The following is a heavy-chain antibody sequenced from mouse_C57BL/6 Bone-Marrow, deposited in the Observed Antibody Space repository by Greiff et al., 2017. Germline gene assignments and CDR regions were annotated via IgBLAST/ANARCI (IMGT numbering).Heavy chain of an antibody. Sequence: VMLVESGPELVKPGASVKLSCKASGYTFTSYDINWVKQRPGQGLEWIGWIYPRDGSTKYNEKFKGKATLTVDTSSSTAYMELHSLTSEDSAGYVCARLEFDGSSGDWYFDVWGTGTTVTVSS. V-gene: IGHV1-85*01. CDR2: IYPRDGST. CDR1: GYTFTSYD. D-gene: IGHD1-1*01. CDR3: ARLEFDGSSGDWYFDV. J-gene: IGHJ1*03.